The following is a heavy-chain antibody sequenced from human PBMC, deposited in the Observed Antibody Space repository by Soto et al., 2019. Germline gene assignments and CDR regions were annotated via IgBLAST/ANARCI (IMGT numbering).Heavy chain of an antibody. CDR1: GASISSTDW. D-gene: IGHD2-8*01. CDR3: AIPDAGDFHY. CDR2: IYHSGSN. V-gene: IGHV4-4*02. J-gene: IGHJ4*02. Sequence: QVQLQESGPGLVKPSGTLSLTCAVSGASISSTDWWSWVRQPPGKELEWLGEIYHSGSNYYNPSLRSRVAISVDTPQNLFSLTLTSVTAANTAVYYCAIPDAGDFHYWGQGALVTVPS.